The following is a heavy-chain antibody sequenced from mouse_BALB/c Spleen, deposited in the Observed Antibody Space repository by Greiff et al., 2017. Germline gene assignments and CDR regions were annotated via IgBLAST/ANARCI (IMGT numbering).Heavy chain of an antibody. CDR3: ARTGAYGRGYFAV. J-gene: IGHJ1*01. Sequence: QVQLQQPGAELVMPGASVKMSCKASGYTFTDYWMHWVKQRPGQGLEWIGAIDTSDSYTSYNQKFKGKATLTVDESSSTAYMQLSSLTSEDSAVLYCARTGAYGRGYFAVWGAGTTVTVSS. D-gene: IGHD1-1*01. CDR2: IDTSDSYT. V-gene: IGHV1-69*01. CDR1: GYTFTDYW.